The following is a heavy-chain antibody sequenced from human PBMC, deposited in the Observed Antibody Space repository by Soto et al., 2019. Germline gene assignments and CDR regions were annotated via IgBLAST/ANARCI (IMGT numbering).Heavy chain of an antibody. CDR1: GGTFSSYA. CDR2: IIPIFGTA. V-gene: IGHV1-69*05. Sequence: QVQLVQSGAEVKKPGSSVKVSCKASGGTFSSYAISWVRQAPGQGLEWMGGIIPIFGTANYAQKVQGRVTIASDESTSTAYMELSSLRAEDTAVYYCAREPRYSTLGRTWFDPRGQGTLVTVSS. CDR3: AREPRYSTLGRTWFDP. J-gene: IGHJ5*02. D-gene: IGHD5-18*01.